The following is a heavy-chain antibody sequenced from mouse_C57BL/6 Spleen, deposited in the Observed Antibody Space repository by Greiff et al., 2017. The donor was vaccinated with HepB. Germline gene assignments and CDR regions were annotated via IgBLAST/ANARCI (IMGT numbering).Heavy chain of an antibody. Sequence: QVQLQQSGPGLVAPSQSLSITCTVSGFSLTSYAISWVRQPPGKGLEWLGVIWTGGGTNYNSALKSRLSISKDNSKSQVFLKMNSLQTDDTARYYCARTGYGSTYWYFDVWGTGTTVTVSS. CDR1: GFSLTSYA. CDR3: ARTGYGSTYWYFDV. D-gene: IGHD1-1*01. CDR2: IWTGGGT. J-gene: IGHJ1*03. V-gene: IGHV2-9-1*01.